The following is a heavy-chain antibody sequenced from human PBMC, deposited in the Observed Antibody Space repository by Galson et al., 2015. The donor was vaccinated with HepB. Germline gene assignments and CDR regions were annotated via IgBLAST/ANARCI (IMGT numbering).Heavy chain of an antibody. J-gene: IGHJ4*02. CDR2: INHSGST. CDR3: ARGRGNYYDSSGYGVYFDY. D-gene: IGHD3-22*01. V-gene: IGHV4-34*01. CDR1: GGSFSGYY. Sequence: LSLTCAVSGGSFSGYYWSWIRQPPGKGLEWIGEINHSGSTNYNPSLKSRVTISVDTSKNQFTLKLSSVTASDTAVYDCARGRGNYYDSSGYGVYFDYWGQGTLFTVSS.